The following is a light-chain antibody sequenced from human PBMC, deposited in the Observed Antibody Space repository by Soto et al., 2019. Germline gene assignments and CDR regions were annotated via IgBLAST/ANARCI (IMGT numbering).Light chain of an antibody. Sequence: EIVMTQSPATLSASPGERVTLSCRASQSVRSNLAWYQQKLGQAPRLLIYGASTRATGLPARFSGSGSGTEFTLTISSLQSEDFAVYYCQQYNNWLWTFGLGTKVDIK. V-gene: IGKV3-15*01. CDR2: GAS. CDR3: QQYNNWLWT. J-gene: IGKJ1*01. CDR1: QSVRSN.